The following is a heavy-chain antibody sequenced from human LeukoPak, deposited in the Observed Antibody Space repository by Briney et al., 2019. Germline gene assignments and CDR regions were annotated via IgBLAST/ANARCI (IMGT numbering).Heavy chain of an antibody. CDR2: IYYSGST. CDR3: ARCYDSSGYYFGMDV. CDR1: GGSMSSYH. J-gene: IGHJ6*02. Sequence: PSETLSLTCAVSGGSMSSYHWNWIRQPPGKGLEWIAYIYYSGSTNYNPSLKSRVTISVDTSENQFSLKLSSVSAADTAVYYCARCYDSSGYYFGMDVWGQGTTVTVSS. V-gene: IGHV4-59*08. D-gene: IGHD3-22*01.